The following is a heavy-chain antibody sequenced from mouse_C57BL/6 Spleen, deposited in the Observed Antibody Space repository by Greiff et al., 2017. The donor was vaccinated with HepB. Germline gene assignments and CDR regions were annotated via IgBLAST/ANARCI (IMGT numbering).Heavy chain of an antibody. V-gene: IGHV1-20*01. CDR1: GYSFTGYF. CDR2: INPYNGDT. Sequence: EVKLQESGPELVKPGDSVKISCKASGYSFTGYFMNWVMQSHGKSLEWIGRINPYNGDTFYNQKFKGKATLTVDKSSSTAHMELRSLTSEDSAVYYCARGATWFAYWGQGTLVTVSA. CDR3: ARGATWFAY. J-gene: IGHJ3*01.